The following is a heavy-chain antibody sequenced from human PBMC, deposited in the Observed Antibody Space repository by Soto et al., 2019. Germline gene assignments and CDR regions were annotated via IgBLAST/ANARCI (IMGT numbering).Heavy chain of an antibody. V-gene: IGHV3-23*01. J-gene: IGHJ6*02. CDR1: GFTFSSYA. CDR3: AKDELEMSSYYYYGMDV. D-gene: IGHD1-1*01. CDR2: ISGSGGST. Sequence: PGGSLRLSCAASGFTFSSYAMSWVRQAPGKGLEWVSAISGSGGSTYYADPVKGRFTISRDNSKNTLYLQMNSLRAEDTAVYYRAKDELEMSSYYYYGMDVWGQGTTVTVSS.